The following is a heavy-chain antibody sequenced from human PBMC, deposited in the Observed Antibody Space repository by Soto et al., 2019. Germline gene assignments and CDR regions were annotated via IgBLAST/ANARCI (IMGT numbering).Heavy chain of an antibody. V-gene: IGHV3-74*01. CDR3: VRGSGGTYDY. CDR1: GFTFSSYW. CDR2: INSDGSST. D-gene: IGHD1-26*01. J-gene: IGHJ4*02. Sequence: GFPRLSCAASGFTFSSYWIHWVRQAPGKGLVWVSRINSDGSSTNFADSVKGRFTISRDSAKNTLYLQMNSLRAEDAAVYFCVRGSGGTYDYWGLGTLVTVSS.